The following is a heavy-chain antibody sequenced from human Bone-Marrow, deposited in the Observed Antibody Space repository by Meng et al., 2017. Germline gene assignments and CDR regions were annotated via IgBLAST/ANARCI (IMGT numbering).Heavy chain of an antibody. D-gene: IGHD6-13*01. Sequence: ASVKVSCKASGYTFTGYYMHWVRQAPGQGLEWMGRINPNSGGTNYAQKFQGRVTMTRDTSISTAYMELSSLRSDDTAVYYCARDKPPYSSSWRVPAPGAFDIWGQGTMVTVSS. CDR1: GYTFTGYY. CDR3: ARDKPPYSSSWRVPAPGAFDI. CDR2: INPNSGGT. V-gene: IGHV1-2*06. J-gene: IGHJ3*02.